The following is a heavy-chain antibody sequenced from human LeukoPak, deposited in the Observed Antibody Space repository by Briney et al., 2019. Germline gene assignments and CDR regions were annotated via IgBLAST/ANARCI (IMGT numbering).Heavy chain of an antibody. V-gene: IGHV4-59*01. CDR2: ICYSGST. D-gene: IGHD5-12*01. Sequence: NPSETLSLTCTVSGGSISSYYWSWIRQPPGKGLEWIGYICYSGSTNYNPSLKSRVTISVDTSKNQFSLKLSSVTAADTAVYYCAKGSGYEAQYYYYYMDVWGKGTTVTISS. CDR3: AKGSGYEAQYYYYYMDV. J-gene: IGHJ6*03. CDR1: GGSISSYY.